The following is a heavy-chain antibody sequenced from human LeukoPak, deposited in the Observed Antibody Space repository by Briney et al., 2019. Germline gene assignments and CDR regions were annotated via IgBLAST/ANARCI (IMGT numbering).Heavy chain of an antibody. CDR1: GFTFSSYE. CDR3: AREDCNAGNCFFGY. J-gene: IGHJ4*02. V-gene: IGHV3-48*03. Sequence: GGSLRLSCAASGFTFSSYEMNWVRQSPGKGLEWVSYISSSGSNTYYPDSVKGRFTISRDNARKSLYLQMNSLRVEDTAIYYCAREDCNAGNCFFGYWGQGSLVTVSS. D-gene: IGHD2-21*01. CDR2: ISSSGSNT.